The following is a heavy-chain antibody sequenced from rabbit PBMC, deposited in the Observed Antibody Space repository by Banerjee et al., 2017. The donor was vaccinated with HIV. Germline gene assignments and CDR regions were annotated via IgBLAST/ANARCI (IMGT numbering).Heavy chain of an antibody. J-gene: IGHJ4*01. CDR3: ARAGYGGYGYGYYFNL. D-gene: IGHD6-1*01. CDR2: ICTNNNGAT. Sequence: QSLEESGGDLVKPGASLTLTCTASGFSFNSTFYMCWVRQAPGKGLEWIGCICTNNNGATSYASWAKGRFTISKTSSTTVTLQMTSLTDADTATYFCARAGYGGYGYGYYFNLWGPGTLVTVS. CDR1: GFSFNSTFY. V-gene: IGHV1S40*01.